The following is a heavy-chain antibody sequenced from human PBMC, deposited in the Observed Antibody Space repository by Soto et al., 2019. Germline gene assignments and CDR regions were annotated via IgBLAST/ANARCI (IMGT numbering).Heavy chain of an antibody. Sequence: QVQLVQSGAEVKKPGSSVKVSCKASGGTFSSYAISWVRQAPGQGLEWMGGIIPIFGTANYAQKFQGRVTITADEPTSTAYMELSSLRSEDTAVYYCARDCAGRGGGSCYSGSPQVYGMDVWGQGTTVTVSS. CDR1: GGTFSSYA. D-gene: IGHD2-15*01. J-gene: IGHJ6*02. V-gene: IGHV1-69*01. CDR3: ARDCAGRGGGSCYSGSPQVYGMDV. CDR2: IIPIFGTA.